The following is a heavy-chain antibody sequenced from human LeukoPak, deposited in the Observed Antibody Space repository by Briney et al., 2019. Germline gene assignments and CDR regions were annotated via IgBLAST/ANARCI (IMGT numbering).Heavy chain of an antibody. CDR1: GGSISNDGYY. CDR3: ARYSGTKRDFDY. D-gene: IGHD5-12*01. CDR2: IYYSGIT. J-gene: IGHJ4*02. V-gene: IGHV4-31*03. Sequence: SQTLSLTCTVSGGSISNDGYYWSWIRQHPGKGLEWIGYIYYSGITWYNPSLKSRVTISVDTSKNQFSLKLSSVTAADTALYYCARYSGTKRDFDYWGQGTLVTVSS.